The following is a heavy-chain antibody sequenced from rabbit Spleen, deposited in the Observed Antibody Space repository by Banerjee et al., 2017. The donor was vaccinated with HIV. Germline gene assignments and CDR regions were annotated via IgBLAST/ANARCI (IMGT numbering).Heavy chain of an antibody. CDR3: ARDGAGGSYFAL. D-gene: IGHD8-1*01. J-gene: IGHJ4*01. CDR2: IDPVFGIT. CDR1: GFTLSSYY. Sequence: HLKESGGGLVQPGGSLKLSCKASGFTLSSYYMNWVRQAPGKGLQWIGHIDPVFGITYYASWVNGRFSISRENAQNTVFLQMTSLTAADTATYFCARDGAGGSYFALWGQGTLVTVS. V-gene: IGHV1S7*01.